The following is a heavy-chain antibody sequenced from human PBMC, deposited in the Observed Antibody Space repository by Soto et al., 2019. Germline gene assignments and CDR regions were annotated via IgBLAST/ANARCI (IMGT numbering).Heavy chain of an antibody. D-gene: IGHD4-17*01. Sequence: QVQLVQSGVEVEKPGASVKVSCKASGYTFTSYGVIWVRQAPGQGLEWMGWISAYNGNTNYAQKFQGRGTMTTDTSTSTAYMELRSLRSDDTAVYYCARDVPTVTTGGPDYWGQGTLVTVSS. J-gene: IGHJ4*02. CDR3: ARDVPTVTTGGPDY. CDR1: GYTFTSYG. V-gene: IGHV1-18*01. CDR2: ISAYNGNT.